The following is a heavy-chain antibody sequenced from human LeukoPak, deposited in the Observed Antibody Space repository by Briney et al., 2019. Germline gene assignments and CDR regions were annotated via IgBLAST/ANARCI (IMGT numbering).Heavy chain of an antibody. CDR2: ISTDASST. D-gene: IGHD6-13*01. CDR3: TGHHQAYSRTY. V-gene: IGHV3-74*01. Sequence: PGGSLRLSCAASGFTFSSYWMHWVRQAPGKGLVWVSRISTDASSTTYADSVKGRFTISRDNAKDTLYPQMNSLRAEDTAVYYCTGHHQAYSRTYWGQGTLVTVSS. J-gene: IGHJ4*02. CDR1: GFTFSSYW.